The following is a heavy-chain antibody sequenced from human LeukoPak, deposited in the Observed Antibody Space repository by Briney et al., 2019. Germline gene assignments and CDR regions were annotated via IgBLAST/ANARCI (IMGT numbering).Heavy chain of an antibody. Sequence: SETLSLTCAVYGGSFSGYYWSRIRQPPGKGLEWIGEINHSGSTNYNPSLKSRVTISVDTSKNQFSLKLSSVTAADTAVYYCARVHPKYYDILTGYHTTEGTTGHFDYWGQGTLVTVSS. CDR3: ARVHPKYYDILTGYHTTEGTTGHFDY. CDR2: INHSGST. CDR1: GGSFSGYY. V-gene: IGHV4-34*01. D-gene: IGHD3-9*01. J-gene: IGHJ4*02.